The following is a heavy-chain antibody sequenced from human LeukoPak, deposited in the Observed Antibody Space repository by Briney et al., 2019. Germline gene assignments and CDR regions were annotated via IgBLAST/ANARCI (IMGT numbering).Heavy chain of an antibody. D-gene: IGHD2-15*01. V-gene: IGHV6-1*01. CDR2: TYYRSKWYN. CDR1: GDSVSSNSAA. Sequence: SPTLSLTCAISGDSVSSNSAAWNWIRQSPSRGLEWLGRTYYRSKWYNDYAVSVKSRMTINPDTSKNQFSLQLNSVTPEDTAVYYCARFYCSGGSCSYFDYWGQGALVTASS. CDR3: ARFYCSGGSCSYFDY. J-gene: IGHJ4*02.